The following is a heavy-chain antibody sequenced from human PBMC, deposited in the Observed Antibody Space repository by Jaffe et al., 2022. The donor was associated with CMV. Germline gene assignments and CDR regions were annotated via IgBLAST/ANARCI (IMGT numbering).Heavy chain of an antibody. D-gene: IGHD3-9*01. Sequence: QVQLQESGPGLVKPSETLSLTCTVSGGSISSYYWSWIRQPPGKGLEWIGYIYYSGSTNYNPSLKSRVTISVDTSKNQFSLKLSSVTAADTAVYYCARDVRSYDILTGYLERVRWFDPWGQGTLVTVSS. CDR1: GGSISSYY. V-gene: IGHV4-59*01. CDR2: IYYSGST. J-gene: IGHJ5*02. CDR3: ARDVRSYDILTGYLERVRWFDP.